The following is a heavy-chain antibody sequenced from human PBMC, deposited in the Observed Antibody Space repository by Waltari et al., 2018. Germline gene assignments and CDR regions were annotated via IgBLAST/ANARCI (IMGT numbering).Heavy chain of an antibody. CDR3: ARGPNTGSFDY. Sequence: QVHLVQSGAEVKKPGASVKVSCKASGTPFTSFGLHWVRQAPGQSLEWMGSITAPHGNKKYAQKVQGRVTITRDTSAREAYMEVSSLTSEDTAVYYCARGPNTGSFDYWGQGTLITVSS. J-gene: IGHJ4*02. V-gene: IGHV1-3*01. CDR1: GTPFTSFG. CDR2: ITAPHGNK. D-gene: IGHD1-26*01.